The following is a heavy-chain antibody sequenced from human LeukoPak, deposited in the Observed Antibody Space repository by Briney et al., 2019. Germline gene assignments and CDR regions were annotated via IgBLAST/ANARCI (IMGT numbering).Heavy chain of an antibody. J-gene: IGHJ4*02. Sequence: PGGSLKLSCAASGFNFSRNGMHWVRQAPGQGLERVAFIRFDGTNKFYGASVRGRFIISRDNSKNTLYLQMNSLRAEDTAVYYCVRDFDDVNGDYYYIPEYWGRGMLVAVSS. CDR3: VRDFDDVNGDYYYIPEY. CDR2: IRFDGTNK. CDR1: GFNFSRNG. V-gene: IGHV3-30*02. D-gene: IGHD3-22*01.